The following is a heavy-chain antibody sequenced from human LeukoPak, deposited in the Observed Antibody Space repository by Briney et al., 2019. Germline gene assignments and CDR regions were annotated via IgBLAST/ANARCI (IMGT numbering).Heavy chain of an antibody. CDR2: ISSNNII. CDR1: GFSISSYS. J-gene: IGHJ4*02. V-gene: IGHV3-48*01. Sequence: GGSLRLSCAASGFSISSYSMNWVRQAPGKGLEWVSYISSNNIIYYADSVKGRFTISRDNGKNSLYLQMNSLRAEDTAVYYCAKDFLEWLYFWGQGTLVTVSS. D-gene: IGHD3-3*01. CDR3: AKDFLEWLYF.